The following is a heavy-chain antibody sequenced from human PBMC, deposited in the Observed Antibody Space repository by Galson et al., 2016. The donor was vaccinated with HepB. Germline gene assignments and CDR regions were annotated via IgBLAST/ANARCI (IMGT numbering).Heavy chain of an antibody. CDR2: IYWDDDK. J-gene: IGHJ4*02. V-gene: IGHV2-5*02. D-gene: IGHD6-19*01. CDR1: GFSLSTSGVG. Sequence: PALVKPTQTLTLTCTFSGFSLSTSGVGVGWIRQPPGKALEWLALIYWDDDKRYSPSLKSRLTITKDTSKNQVVLTTTNMDPVDTATYYCAHRLEAVADGRGIAEVFDYWGQGTLVTVSS. CDR3: AHRLEAVADGRGIAEVFDY.